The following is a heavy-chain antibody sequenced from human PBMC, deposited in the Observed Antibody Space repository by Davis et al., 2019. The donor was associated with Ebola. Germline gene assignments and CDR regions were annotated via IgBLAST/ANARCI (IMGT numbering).Heavy chain of an antibody. D-gene: IGHD4-17*01. CDR3: ARSNDYGDYFSRGSAVDV. Sequence: ASVKVSCKASGYTFTGYYMHWVRQAPGHGLEWMGWINPNRGGTNYAQKFQGRVTMTRDTSISTAYMELSRLRSDDTAVYYCARSNDYGDYFSRGSAVDVWGKGATVTVSS. V-gene: IGHV1-2*02. CDR2: INPNRGGT. CDR1: GYTFTGYY. J-gene: IGHJ6*04.